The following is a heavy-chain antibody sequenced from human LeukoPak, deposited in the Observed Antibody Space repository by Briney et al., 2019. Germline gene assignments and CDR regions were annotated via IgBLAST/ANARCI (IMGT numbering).Heavy chain of an antibody. D-gene: IGHD6-6*01. V-gene: IGHV1-69*06. CDR2: IIPIFGTA. CDR1: GGTFSSYA. J-gene: IGHJ4*02. CDR3: ARESGSSSSSWLSYFDY. Sequence: GASVKVSCKASGGTFSSYAISWVRQAPGQGLEWMGGIIPIFGTANYAQKFQGRVTITADKSTSTAYMELSSLRSEDTAVYYCARESGSSSSSWLSYFDYWGQGTLVTVSS.